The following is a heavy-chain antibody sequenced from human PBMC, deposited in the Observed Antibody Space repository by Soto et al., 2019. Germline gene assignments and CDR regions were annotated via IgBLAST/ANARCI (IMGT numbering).Heavy chain of an antibody. CDR1: GGTFSSYT. CDR3: ARDALYGSGSYSWFDP. CDR2: IIPILGIA. D-gene: IGHD3-10*01. V-gene: IGHV1-69*04. Sequence: ASVKVSCKASGGTFSSYTISWVRQAPGQGLEWMGRIIPILGIANYAQKFQGRVTITADKSTSTAYMELSSLRSEDTAVYYCARDALYGSGSYSWFDPWGQGTLVTVSS. J-gene: IGHJ5*02.